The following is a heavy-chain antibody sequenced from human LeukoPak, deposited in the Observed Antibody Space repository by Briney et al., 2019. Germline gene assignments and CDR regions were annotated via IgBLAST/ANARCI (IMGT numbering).Heavy chain of an antibody. V-gene: IGHV1-2*04. Sequence: GASVKVSCKASGYTFTSYGISWVRQAPGQGLEWMGWINPNSGGTNYAQKFQGWVTMTRDTSISTAYMELSRLRSDDTAVYYCARAWHSSGWFDYWGQGTLVTVSS. CDR3: ARAWHSSGWFDY. CDR1: GYTFTSYG. CDR2: INPNSGGT. D-gene: IGHD6-19*01. J-gene: IGHJ4*02.